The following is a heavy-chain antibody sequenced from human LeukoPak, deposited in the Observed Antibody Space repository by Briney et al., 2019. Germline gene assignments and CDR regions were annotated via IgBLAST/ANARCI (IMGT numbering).Heavy chain of an antibody. Sequence: PGGSLRLSCAASGFTFSSYGMNWVRQAPGKGLEWVSYISSSGSTIYYADSVKGRFTISRDNAKNSLYLQMNSLRAEDTAVYYCARVYSSYYDSSGYDYWGQGTLVTVSS. V-gene: IGHV3-48*03. D-gene: IGHD3-22*01. CDR2: ISSSGSTI. CDR1: GFTFSSYG. CDR3: ARVYSSYYDSSGYDY. J-gene: IGHJ4*02.